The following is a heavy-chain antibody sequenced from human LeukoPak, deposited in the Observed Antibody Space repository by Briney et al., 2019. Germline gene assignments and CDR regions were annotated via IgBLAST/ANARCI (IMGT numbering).Heavy chain of an antibody. CDR1: EFTFSSFT. CDR2: ISYDGRNK. D-gene: IGHD3-10*01. V-gene: IGHV3-30*04. J-gene: IGHJ4*02. Sequence: GRSLRLSCAASEFTFSSFTMHWVRQAPGKGLEWVAVISYDGRNKYYADSVKGRFTISRDNAKSSLYLQMSSLRDEDTAVYYCVREDPSEYGSIDYWGQGTLVTVSS. CDR3: VREDPSEYGSIDY.